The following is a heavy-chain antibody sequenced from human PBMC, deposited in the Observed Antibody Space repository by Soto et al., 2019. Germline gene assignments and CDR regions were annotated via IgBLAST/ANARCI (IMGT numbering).Heavy chain of an antibody. D-gene: IGHD2-2*01. CDR2: IDWDDDK. J-gene: IGHJ6*02. V-gene: IGHV2-70*01. CDR1: GFSLSTSGMC. CDR3: ARIRASSKKYCSSTSCGYYYYYGMDV. Sequence: SGPTLVNPTQTLTLTCTFAGFSLSTSGMCVSWIRQPLGKALEWLALIDWDDDKYYSTSLKTSLTISKDTSKNQVVLTMTNMDPVDTATYYWARIRASSKKYCSSTSCGYYYYYGMDVWGQGTTVTVS.